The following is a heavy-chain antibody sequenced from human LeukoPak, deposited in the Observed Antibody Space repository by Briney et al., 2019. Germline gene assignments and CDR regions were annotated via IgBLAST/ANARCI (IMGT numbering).Heavy chain of an antibody. CDR3: ARDQYSYAHAAH. CDR1: GFTVSSNC. D-gene: IGHD5-18*01. Sequence: PGGCLRLSCAASGFTVSSNCMSWVRQAPGKGLEWVSVIYSGGTTYYADSVKGRFTISRDNSKNTLHLQMNSLRAEDTAVYYCARDQYSYAHAAHWGQGTLVTVSS. V-gene: IGHV3-66*01. CDR2: IYSGGTT. J-gene: IGHJ4*02.